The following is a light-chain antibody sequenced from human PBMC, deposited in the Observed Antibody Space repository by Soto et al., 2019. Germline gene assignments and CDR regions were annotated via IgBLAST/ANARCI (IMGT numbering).Light chain of an antibody. CDR1: QSINSW. V-gene: IGKV1-5*03. Sequence: DIQMTQSPSTLSASVGDRVTITCRASQSINSWLAWYQQKPGKAPKLLIYKASSLESGVPSRFRGSGSGTEFTLTISSLQPDDFAAYYCQQYEIYPITFGQGTRLEIK. CDR2: KAS. CDR3: QQYEIYPIT. J-gene: IGKJ5*01.